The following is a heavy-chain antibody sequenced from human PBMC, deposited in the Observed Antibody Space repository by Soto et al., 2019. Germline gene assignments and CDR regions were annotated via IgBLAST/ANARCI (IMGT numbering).Heavy chain of an antibody. CDR1: GGSISSGGYY. CDR3: ARDPGYSSGWSRGFFDY. V-gene: IGHV4-31*03. D-gene: IGHD6-19*01. Sequence: QVQLQESGPGLVKPSQTLSLTCTVSGGSISSGGYYWSWIRQHPGKGLEWIGYIYYSGSTYYNPSPKSRVTISVDTSKNQFSLKLSSVTAADTAVYYCARDPGYSSGWSRGFFDYWGQGTLVTVSS. J-gene: IGHJ4*02. CDR2: IYYSGST.